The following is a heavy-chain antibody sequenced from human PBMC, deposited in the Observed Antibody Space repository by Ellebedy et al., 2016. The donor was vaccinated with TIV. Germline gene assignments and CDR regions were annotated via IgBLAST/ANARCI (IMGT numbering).Heavy chain of an antibody. Sequence: MPSETLSLTCTVSGVSISDYYWSWIRQPPGQGLEWIGYVYHTGSTNYNPSLRSRVTLAVDTPKNEFSLKLSPVTTADTAIYYCARDGVEDYFDYWGQGILVTVSS. J-gene: IGHJ4*02. CDR3: ARDGVEDYFDY. CDR1: GVSISDYY. V-gene: IGHV4-59*01. D-gene: IGHD3-10*01. CDR2: VYHTGST.